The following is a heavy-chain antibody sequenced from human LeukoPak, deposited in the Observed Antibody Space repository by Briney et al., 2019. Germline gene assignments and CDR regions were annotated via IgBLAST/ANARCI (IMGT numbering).Heavy chain of an antibody. J-gene: IGHJ4*02. Sequence: GGSLRLSCAASGFTFSSYWMSWVRQAPGKGLEWVANIKQDGSEKYYVDSVKGRFTISRDNAKNSLYLQMNSLRAEDTAVYYCAKGMGDAYNYRYYLDYWGQGTLVTVSS. CDR3: AKGMGDAYNYRYYLDY. CDR1: GFTFSSYW. CDR2: IKQDGSEK. D-gene: IGHD5-24*01. V-gene: IGHV3-7*01.